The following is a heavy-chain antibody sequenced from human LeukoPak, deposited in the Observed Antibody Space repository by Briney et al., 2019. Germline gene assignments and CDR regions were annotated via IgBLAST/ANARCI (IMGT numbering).Heavy chain of an antibody. V-gene: IGHV7-4-1*02. Sequence: AXVKVSXXASGYSFTGSAMNWVRQAPGQGLEWMGWINTNTGNPTYAQGFTGRFVFSLDTSVSTAYIQISSLKNEDTAVYFCARSXTYGDHPPFDYWGQGTLVTVSS. D-gene: IGHD4-17*01. CDR1: GYSFTGSA. CDR2: INTNTGNP. J-gene: IGHJ4*02. CDR3: ARSXTYGDHPPFDY.